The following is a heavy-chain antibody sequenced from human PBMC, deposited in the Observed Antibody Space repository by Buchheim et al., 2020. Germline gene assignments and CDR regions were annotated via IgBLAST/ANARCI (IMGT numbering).Heavy chain of an antibody. D-gene: IGHD3-3*01. CDR2: IYYSGST. CDR1: SGSISSYY. J-gene: IGHJ4*02. Sequence: QVQLQESGPGLVKPSETLSLTCTVSSGSISSYYWSWIRRPPGKGLEWIGYIYYSGSTNYNPSLQSRVTISVDTSKNQFSLKLSSVTAADTAVYYCAGWNGYLAGFKYWGQGTL. CDR3: AGWNGYLAGFKY. V-gene: IGHV4-59*01.